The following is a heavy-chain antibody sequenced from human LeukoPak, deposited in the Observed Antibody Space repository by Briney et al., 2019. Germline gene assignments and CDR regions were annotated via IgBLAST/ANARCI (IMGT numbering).Heavy chain of an antibody. J-gene: IGHJ3*02. CDR2: IYNDGST. V-gene: IGHV3-53*01. D-gene: IGHD3-3*01. CDR1: GFTVSSNY. Sequence: GGSLRLSCSASGFTVSSNYMSWVRQAPGKGLEWVSVIYNDGSTYYADSVKGRFTISRDNAKNSLYLQMNSLRAEDTAVYYCASPEWLPDSIDIWGQGTMVTVSS. CDR3: ASPEWLPDSIDI.